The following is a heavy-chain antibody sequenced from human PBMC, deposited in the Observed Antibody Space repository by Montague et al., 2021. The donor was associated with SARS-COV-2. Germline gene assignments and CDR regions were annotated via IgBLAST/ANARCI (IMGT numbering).Heavy chain of an antibody. J-gene: IGHJ4*02. V-gene: IGHV3-48*03. D-gene: IGHD3-22*01. CDR3: ARGNYDRSGNYPAYYFDN. CDR1: GFTFSSYE. Sequence: SLRLSCAASGFTFSSYEMNWVRQAPGKGLEWVSDISSGGGTMYYADSVKGRFTISRDNGKNSLYLQMNSLRAEDTAVYYCARGNYDRSGNYPAYYFDNWGQGTLVTVSS. CDR2: ISSGGGTM.